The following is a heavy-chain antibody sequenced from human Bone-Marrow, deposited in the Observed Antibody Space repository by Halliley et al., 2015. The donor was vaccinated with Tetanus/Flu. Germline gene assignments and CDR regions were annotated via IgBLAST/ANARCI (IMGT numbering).Heavy chain of an antibody. Sequence: KGLEWTGFIFSTGGTKANPSLKGRVSITVDMSKNQFSLILNSVTAADTAFYYCAGGVVNFVYWGQGALVTVAS. CDR2: IFSTGGT. J-gene: IGHJ4*02. D-gene: IGHD2-15*01. CDR3: AGGVVNFVY. V-gene: IGHV4-4*09.